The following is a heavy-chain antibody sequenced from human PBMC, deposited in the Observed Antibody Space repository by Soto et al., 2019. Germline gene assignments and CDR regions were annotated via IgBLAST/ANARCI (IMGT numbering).Heavy chain of an antibody. CDR1: GGSINNSSFY. Sequence: PSETLSLTCTVSGGSINNSSFYWGWVRQPPGKRLEWIGSICYSGSAYYNPSLKSRLTISVDTSKNQFSLNLSSVTAADTAVYFCARRPLVRGIIPYYFDSWGQGTLVTVSS. J-gene: IGHJ4*02. D-gene: IGHD3-10*01. CDR3: ARRPLVRGIIPYYFDS. CDR2: ICYSGSA. V-gene: IGHV4-39*01.